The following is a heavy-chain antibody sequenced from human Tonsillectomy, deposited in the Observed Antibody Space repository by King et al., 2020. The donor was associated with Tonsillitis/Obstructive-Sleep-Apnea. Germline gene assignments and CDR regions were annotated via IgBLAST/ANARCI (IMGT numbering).Heavy chain of an antibody. CDR2: IRSKAYSGTT. CDR3: TSFPGARGGWFDP. Sequence: VQLVESGGGLVKPGRSLRLSCTASGFTFGDYAISWFRQAPGKGLEWVGFIRSKAYSGTTEYAASVKGRFTISRDDSKSIAYLQMNSLKAEDTAVYYCTSFPGARGGWFDPWGQGTLVTVSS. V-gene: IGHV3-49*05. J-gene: IGHJ5*02. D-gene: IGHD1-26*01. CDR1: GFTFGDYA.